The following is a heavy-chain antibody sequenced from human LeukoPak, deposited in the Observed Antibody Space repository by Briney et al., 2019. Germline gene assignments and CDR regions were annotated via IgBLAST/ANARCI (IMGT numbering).Heavy chain of an antibody. CDR2: ISSSSSYI. J-gene: IGHJ3*02. Sequence: GGSLRLSCAASGFTFSSYSMNWVRQAPGKGLEWVSSISSSSSYIYYADSVKGRFTISRDNAKNSLYLQMNSLRAEDTAVYYCARDTPEPGFYAFDIWGQGTMVTVSS. CDR3: ARDTPEPGFYAFDI. V-gene: IGHV3-21*01. CDR1: GFTFSSYS. D-gene: IGHD1-14*01.